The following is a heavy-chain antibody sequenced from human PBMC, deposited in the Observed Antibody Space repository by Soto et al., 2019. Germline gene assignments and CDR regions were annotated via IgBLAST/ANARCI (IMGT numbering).Heavy chain of an antibody. V-gene: IGHV3-64*01. Sequence: EVQLVESGGGLVQPGGSLRLSCAASGFTFSSYAMHWVRQAPGKGLEYVSAISSNGGSTYYANSVKGRFTISRDNSENTLYLQMGSLRAEDMAVYYCARGRYCSSTSCPDFQHWGQGTLVTVSS. CDR2: ISSNGGST. CDR3: ARGRYCSSTSCPDFQH. CDR1: GFTFSSYA. J-gene: IGHJ1*01. D-gene: IGHD2-2*01.